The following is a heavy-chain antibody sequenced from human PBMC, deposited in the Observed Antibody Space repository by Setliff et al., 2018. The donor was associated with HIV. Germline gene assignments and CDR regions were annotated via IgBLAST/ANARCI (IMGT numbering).Heavy chain of an antibody. J-gene: IGHJ3*02. Sequence: GASVKVSCKASGYTFTGYYMHWVRQAPGQGLEWMGWINPNSGGTNYAQKFQGWVTMTRDTSISTAYMELSRLRSDDTAVYYCARDPEAAAGIRYPGNAFDIWGQGTMVTVSS. CDR3: ARDPEAAAGIRYPGNAFDI. CDR1: GYTFTGYY. CDR2: INPNSGGT. V-gene: IGHV1-2*04. D-gene: IGHD6-13*01.